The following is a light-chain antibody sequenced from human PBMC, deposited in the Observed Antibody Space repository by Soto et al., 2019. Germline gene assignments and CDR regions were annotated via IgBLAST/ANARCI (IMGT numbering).Light chain of an antibody. V-gene: IGKV3-15*01. CDR1: QSISRN. J-gene: IGKJ5*01. CDR2: GAS. Sequence: EIVMTQSPPTLSVSPGERATLSCRASQSISRNLAWFQQKPGQAPTLLIFGASTRAAGIPARFSGSGSGTDFTLTISSLEPEDFAVYYCQQRSNWPPITFGQGTLLE. CDR3: QQRSNWPPIT.